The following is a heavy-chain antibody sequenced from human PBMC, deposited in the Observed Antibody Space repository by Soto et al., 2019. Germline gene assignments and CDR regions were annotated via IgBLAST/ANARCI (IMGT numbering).Heavy chain of an antibody. CDR3: AHRLDGSDIRSGGDANRWNGGYFDF. Sequence: SGPTLVNPTQTLTLTCSFSGFSLSTYGVGVGWIRQPPGKALEGLALIYWDDDKRYSPALKTRLTITKDTSKNQVVLTMTNMDPVDTATYFCAHRLDGSDIRSGGDANRWNGGYFDFWGQGALVTVSS. J-gene: IGHJ4*02. D-gene: IGHD2-21*02. CDR1: GFSLSTYGVG. V-gene: IGHV2-5*02. CDR2: IYWDDDK.